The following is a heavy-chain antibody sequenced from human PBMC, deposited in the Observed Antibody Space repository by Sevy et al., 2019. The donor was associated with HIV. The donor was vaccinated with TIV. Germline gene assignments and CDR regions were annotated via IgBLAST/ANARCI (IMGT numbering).Heavy chain of an antibody. CDR3: ARRYYDTSGFTWEYFDY. CDR2: ISSYTNYL. D-gene: IGHD3-22*01. J-gene: IGHJ4*02. CDR1: GFIFSSYT. Sequence: GGCLRLSCATSGFIFSSYTMNWVRQAPGKGLEWVSSISSYTNYLYYADSVKGRFTISRDNAKKSLYLHMNSLRAEDTAVYYCARRYYDTSGFTWEYFDYWGQGTLVTVSS. V-gene: IGHV3-21*03.